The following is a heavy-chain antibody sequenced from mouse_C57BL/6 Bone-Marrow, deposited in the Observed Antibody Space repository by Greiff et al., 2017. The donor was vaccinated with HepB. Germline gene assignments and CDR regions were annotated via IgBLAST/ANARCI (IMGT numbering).Heavy chain of an antibody. J-gene: IGHJ1*03. Sequence: EVQGVESGGGLVQPKGSLKLSCAASGFTFNTYAMHWVRQAPGKGLEWVARIRSKSSNYATYYADSVKDRFTISRDDSQSMLYLQMNNLKTEDTAMYYCGRERGYYVGFDVWGTGTTVTVSS. CDR3: GRERGYYVGFDV. D-gene: IGHD2-3*01. CDR1: GFTFNTYA. CDR2: IRSKSSNYAT. V-gene: IGHV10-3*01.